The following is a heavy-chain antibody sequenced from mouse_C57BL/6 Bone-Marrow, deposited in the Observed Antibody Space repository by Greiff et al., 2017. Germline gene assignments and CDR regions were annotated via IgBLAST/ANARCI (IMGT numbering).Heavy chain of an antibody. V-gene: IGHV1-54*01. CDR1: GYAFTNYL. D-gene: IGHD2-4*01. CDR2: INPGSGGT. Sequence: QVQLQQSGAELVRPGTSVKVSCKASGYAFTNYLIEWVKQRPGQGLEWIGVINPGSGGTNYNEKFKGKATLTADKSSSTAYMQLSSLTSEDSAVYFCARYDYDEGYWGQGTTLTVSS. J-gene: IGHJ2*01. CDR3: ARYDYDEGY.